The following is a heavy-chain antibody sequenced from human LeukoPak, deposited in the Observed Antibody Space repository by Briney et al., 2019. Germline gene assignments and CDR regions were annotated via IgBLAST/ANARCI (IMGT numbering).Heavy chain of an antibody. CDR1: GFTFSSYA. Sequence: GGSLRLSCAASGFTFSSYAMHWVRQAPGKGLERVAFIQYDGSKKYYADSVKGRFTISRDNSKNTLNLQMNSLRAEDTAVYSCAKAGSHSYFDSWGQGTLVTVSS. D-gene: IGHD1-26*01. CDR3: AKAGSHSYFDS. J-gene: IGHJ4*02. V-gene: IGHV3-30*02. CDR2: IQYDGSKK.